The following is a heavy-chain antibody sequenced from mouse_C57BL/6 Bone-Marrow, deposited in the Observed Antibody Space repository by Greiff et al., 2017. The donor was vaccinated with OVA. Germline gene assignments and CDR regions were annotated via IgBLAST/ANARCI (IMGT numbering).Heavy chain of an antibody. V-gene: IGHV14-4*01. CDR3: TAYGNFAY. J-gene: IGHJ2*01. CDR1: GFNIKDDY. Sequence: EVQLQESGAELVRPGASVKLSCTASGFNIKDDYMHWVKQRPEQGLEWIGWIDPENGDTEYASKFQGKATITADQSSNTAYLQLSSLTSEDTAVYYCTAYGNFAYWGQGTTLTVSS. CDR2: IDPENGDT. D-gene: IGHD2-1*01.